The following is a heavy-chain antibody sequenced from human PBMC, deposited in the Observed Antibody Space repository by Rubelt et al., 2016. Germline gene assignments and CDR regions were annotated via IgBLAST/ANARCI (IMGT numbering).Heavy chain of an antibody. D-gene: IGHD3-10*01. Sequence: GKGLEWIGYIFYSGSTNYNPSLKSRVTISVDTSKNQFSLKLSSVTAADTAVYYCARRPQYYYGSGTWGYFDYWGQGTLVTVSS. V-gene: IGHV4-61*07. J-gene: IGHJ4*02. CDR3: ARRPQYYYGSGTWGYFDY. CDR2: IFYSGST.